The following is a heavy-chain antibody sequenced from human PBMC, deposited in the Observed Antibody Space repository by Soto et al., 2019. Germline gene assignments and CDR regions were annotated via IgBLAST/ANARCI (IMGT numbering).Heavy chain of an antibody. CDR3: ASRQRGNLDNCYNMDV. Sequence: QVQLVQSGAEVKRPGSSVKVSCKASGGIFRTYSIYWVRQAPGQGLEWMGSIIPLFGTPNYAQKFQGRVIISADESMSMAYMEVTSLRSEDTAMYFCASRQRGNLDNCYNMDVWGQGTTVTVSS. D-gene: IGHD4-4*01. CDR2: IIPLFGTP. CDR1: GGIFRTYS. J-gene: IGHJ6*02. V-gene: IGHV1-69*18.